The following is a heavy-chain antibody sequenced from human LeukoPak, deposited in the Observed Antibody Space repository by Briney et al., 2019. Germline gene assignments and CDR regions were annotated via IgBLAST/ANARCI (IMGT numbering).Heavy chain of an antibody. J-gene: IGHJ2*01. CDR2: ISSNGGST. Sequence: GGSLRLSCAASGFTFSSYAMHWVRQAPGKGLEYVSSISSNGGSTYYANSVKGRFTISRDNSKNTLYLQMGSLRAEDMAVYYCAKSRYYYDSSGYKRVAWYFDLWGRGTLVTVSS. CDR3: AKSRYYYDSSGYKRVAWYFDL. V-gene: IGHV3-64*01. CDR1: GFTFSSYA. D-gene: IGHD3-22*01.